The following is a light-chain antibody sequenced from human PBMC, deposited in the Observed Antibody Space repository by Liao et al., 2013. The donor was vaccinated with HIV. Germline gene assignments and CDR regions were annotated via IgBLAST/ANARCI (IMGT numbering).Light chain of an antibody. CDR2: QDT. J-gene: IGLJ1*01. CDR3: QTWDSRTEDYV. Sequence: SSELTQPPSVSVSPGQTATITCSGDKLGDKYVSWIQQRPGQSPALVVYQDTKRPSGIPERFSGSNSGNTATLTISGTQAMDEADYYCQTWDSRTEDYVFGPGTKVTVL. CDR1: KLGDKY. V-gene: IGLV3-1*01.